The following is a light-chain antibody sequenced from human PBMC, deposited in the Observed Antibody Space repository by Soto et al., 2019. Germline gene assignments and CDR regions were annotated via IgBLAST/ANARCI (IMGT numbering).Light chain of an antibody. CDR3: SSYTSSSTL. CDR1: SSDVGGYTY. J-gene: IGLJ1*01. CDR2: DVS. Sequence: QSALTQPASLSGSPGQSIPISCTGTSSDVGGYTYVSWYHQHPGKAPKLLIYDVSNRPSGVSNRFSGSKSGNTASLTISGLQAEDEADYYCSSYTSSSTLFGTGTQLNVL. V-gene: IGLV2-14*01.